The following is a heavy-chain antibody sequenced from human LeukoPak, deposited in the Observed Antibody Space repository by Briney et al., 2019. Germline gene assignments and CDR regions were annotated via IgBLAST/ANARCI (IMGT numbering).Heavy chain of an antibody. D-gene: IGHD3-10*01. J-gene: IGHJ5*02. Sequence: SETLSLTCAVYGGSFSGYYWSWIRQPPGKGLEWIGEINHSGSTNYNPSLKSRVTISVDTSRNQFSLKLSSVTAADTAVYYCARGGITMVRGVNPPWGQGTLVTVSS. CDR2: INHSGST. CDR3: ARGGITMVRGVNPP. V-gene: IGHV4-34*01. CDR1: GGSFSGYY.